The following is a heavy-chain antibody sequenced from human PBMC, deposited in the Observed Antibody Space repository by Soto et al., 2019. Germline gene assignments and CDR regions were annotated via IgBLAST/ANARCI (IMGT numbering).Heavy chain of an antibody. V-gene: IGHV3-30*03. CDR3: AREAGTVSFDY. Sequence: QVQLVESGGGVVQPGRSLRLSCAASGFTFSSYGMHWVRQAPGKGLEWVAVISYDGNNKYYAGSVKGRFTISRDNSKNTLYLQTNFLRSEDTALYYCAREAGTVSFDYWGQGTLVTVSS. D-gene: IGHD4-4*01. CDR1: GFTFSSYG. CDR2: ISYDGNNK. J-gene: IGHJ4*02.